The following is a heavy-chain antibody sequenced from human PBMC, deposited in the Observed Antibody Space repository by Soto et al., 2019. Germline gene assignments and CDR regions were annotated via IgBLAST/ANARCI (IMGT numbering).Heavy chain of an antibody. CDR3: ASRNPERRGSY. CDR1: GTYFTRHNG. D-gene: IGHD1-1*01. CDR2: IYRTGST. V-gene: IGHV4-4*02. Sequence: SVTRRFTCALSGTYFTRHNGRTWVRQPPGQGLEWIGEIYRTGSTNYNPSLKGRVTISLDTSENQFSLKVTSLTAADTAVYYCASRNPERRGSYGGRGTWVTVS. J-gene: IGHJ4*02.